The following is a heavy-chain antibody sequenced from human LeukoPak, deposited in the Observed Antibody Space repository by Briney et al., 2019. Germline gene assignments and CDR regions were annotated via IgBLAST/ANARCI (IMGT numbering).Heavy chain of an antibody. CDR1: GFTFTDYY. CDR2: ISGNSADI. Sequence: GGSLRLSCVVSGFTFTDYYMTWVRQAPGKGLEWLSYISGNSADINYLDSVRGRFTISRDNAKNSLYLQMNSLRVEDTAVYYCTRDPRRLDYLGQGTLVTVSS. V-gene: IGHV3-11*05. J-gene: IGHJ4*02. CDR3: TRDPRRLDY.